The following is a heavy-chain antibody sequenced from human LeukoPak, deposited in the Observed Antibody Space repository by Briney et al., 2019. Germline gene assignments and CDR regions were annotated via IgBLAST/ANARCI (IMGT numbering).Heavy chain of an antibody. D-gene: IGHD1-26*01. J-gene: IGHJ6*03. V-gene: IGHV3-7*01. CDR2: IKQDGSEK. CDR1: GFTFSSYW. Sequence: GGSLRLSCAASGFTFSSYWMSWVRQAPGEGLEWVANIKQDGSEKYYVDSVKGRFTISRDNAKNSLYLQMNSLRAEDTAVYYCAKGGSYYYMDVWGKGTTVTISS. CDR3: AKGGSYYYMDV.